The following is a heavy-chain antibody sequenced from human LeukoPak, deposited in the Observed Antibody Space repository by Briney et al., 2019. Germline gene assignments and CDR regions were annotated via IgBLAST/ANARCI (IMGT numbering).Heavy chain of an antibody. CDR3: ARAYCGGDCYPFDY. D-gene: IGHD2-21*02. CDR2: IIPIFGTA. Sequence: SVQVSCKASGGTFSSYAISWVRQAPRQGLEWMGRIIPIFGTANYAQKFQGRGTITTDESTNTAYMELSSLRSEDTAVYYCARAYCGGDCYPFDYWGQGTLVTVSS. CDR1: GGTFSSYA. J-gene: IGHJ4*02. V-gene: IGHV1-69*05.